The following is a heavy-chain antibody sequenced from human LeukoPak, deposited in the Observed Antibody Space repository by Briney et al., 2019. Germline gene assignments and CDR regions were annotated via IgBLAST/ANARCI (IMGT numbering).Heavy chain of an antibody. V-gene: IGHV3-30*02. CDR2: IRYDGTNT. J-gene: IGHJ3*01. D-gene: IGHD3-22*01. Sequence: GGSLRLSCAASGFSFSDYDMHWVRQAPGKGLEWVTFIRYDGTNTYADSVKGRFTVSRDNSKNTVYLQMRRLRADDTARYFCVKHMKVVGSTMMSAFDVWGQGTMVVVSS. CDR3: VKHMKVVGSTMMSAFDV. CDR1: GFSFSDYD.